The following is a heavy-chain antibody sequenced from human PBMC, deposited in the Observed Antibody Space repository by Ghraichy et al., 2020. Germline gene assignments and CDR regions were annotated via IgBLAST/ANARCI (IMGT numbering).Heavy chain of an antibody. CDR2: IWFDGNHE. V-gene: IGHV3-33*01. CDR3: ARDISVGATLGNWFDP. CDR1: GFSFSRSS. D-gene: IGHD1-26*01. Sequence: GGSLRLSCAASGFSFSRSSMHWVRLAPGKGLEWVAVIWFDGNHEYYSDSVKGRFTISRDNAKNTLYLQMNSLRAEDTALYYCARDISVGATLGNWFDPWGQGTLVTVAS. J-gene: IGHJ5*02.